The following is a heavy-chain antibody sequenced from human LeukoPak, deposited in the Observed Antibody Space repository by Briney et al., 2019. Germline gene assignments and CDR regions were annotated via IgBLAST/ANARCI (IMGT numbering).Heavy chain of an antibody. Sequence: GGSLRLSCAASGFTVSSSYMSWVRQAPGKGLEGVSVLYNGGTTYYAVSVAGRFTVSRDNSKNTLYLQMNSLRAEDTAVYYCAREIGGALHYFDYWGQGALVTVSS. CDR3: AREIGGALHYFDY. J-gene: IGHJ4*02. CDR1: GFTVSSSY. V-gene: IGHV3-53*01. D-gene: IGHD3-16*01. CDR2: LYNGGTT.